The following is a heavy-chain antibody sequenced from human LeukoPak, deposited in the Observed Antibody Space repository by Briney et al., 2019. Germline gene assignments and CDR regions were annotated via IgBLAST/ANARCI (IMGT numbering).Heavy chain of an antibody. CDR2: ISTSGST. CDR1: GGSISSYY. Sequence: TSETLSLTCTVSGGSISSYYWSWIRQPPGKGLEWIGYISTSGSTNYNPSLKSRVTISVDTSKNQFSLKLSSVTAADTAVYYCARQIVVIPSTMGYVGYSWFGPWGQGTLVTVSS. CDR3: ARQIVVIPSTMGYVGYSWFGP. V-gene: IGHV4-4*09. D-gene: IGHD2-2*01. J-gene: IGHJ5*02.